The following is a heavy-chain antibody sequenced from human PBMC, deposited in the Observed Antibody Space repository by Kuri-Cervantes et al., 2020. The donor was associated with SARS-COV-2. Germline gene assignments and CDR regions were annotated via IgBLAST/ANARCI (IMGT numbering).Heavy chain of an antibody. CDR3: ARVTGGVVATTYPYYYYYIDV. CDR1: GGSISSYY. V-gene: IGHV4-4*07. D-gene: IGHD5-12*01. CDR2: IYTSGRT. Sequence: TVPGGSISSYYWSWVRQPAGKGLEWIGRIYTSGRTNYNPSLKSRVTMSVDTSKNQFSLKLSSVTAADTAVYYCARVTGGVVATTYPYYYYYIDVWGKGPAVTVSS. J-gene: IGHJ6*03.